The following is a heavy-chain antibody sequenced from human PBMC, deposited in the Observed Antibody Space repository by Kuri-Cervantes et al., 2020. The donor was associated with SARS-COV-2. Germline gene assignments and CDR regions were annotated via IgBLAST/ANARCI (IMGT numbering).Heavy chain of an antibody. J-gene: IGHJ6*02. Sequence: GGSLRLSCAASGFTFSSYRMNWVRQAPGKGLEWVSYISSSNSTIYYADSVKGRINISRDNAKKSLYLQMNSMREEDKAVYYCARGFPTVTTWLGYYYYGMDVWGQGTTVTVSS. V-gene: IGHV3-48*02. D-gene: IGHD4-17*01. CDR3: ARGFPTVTTWLGYYYYGMDV. CDR2: ISSSNSTI. CDR1: GFTFSSYR.